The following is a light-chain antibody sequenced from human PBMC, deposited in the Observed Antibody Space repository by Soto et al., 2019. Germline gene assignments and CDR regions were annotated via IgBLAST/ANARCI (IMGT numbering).Light chain of an antibody. J-gene: IGKJ4*01. CDR1: QDISNY. CDR2: DAS. Sequence: DIQMTQSPSSLSASVGDRVTITCQASQDISNYLKWYQQKPGKAPKLLIYDASNLETGVPSRFSGSGSGTDFTFTISSLQPEDIATYYCQQYYATPLTFGGGTNVEIK. V-gene: IGKV1-33*01. CDR3: QQYYATPLT.